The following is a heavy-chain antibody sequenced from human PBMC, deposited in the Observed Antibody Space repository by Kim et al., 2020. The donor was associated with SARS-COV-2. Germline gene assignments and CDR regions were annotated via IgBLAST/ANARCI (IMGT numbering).Heavy chain of an antibody. CDR2: INHSGST. Sequence: SETLSLTCAVYGGSFSGYYWSWIRQPPGKGLEWIGEINHSGSTNYNPSLKSRVTISVDTSKNQFSLKLSSVTAADTAVYYCARAPYYYGSGSYVWKGFDPWGQGTLVTVSS. CDR1: GGSFSGYY. V-gene: IGHV4-34*01. CDR3: ARAPYYYGSGSYVWKGFDP. J-gene: IGHJ5*02. D-gene: IGHD3-10*01.